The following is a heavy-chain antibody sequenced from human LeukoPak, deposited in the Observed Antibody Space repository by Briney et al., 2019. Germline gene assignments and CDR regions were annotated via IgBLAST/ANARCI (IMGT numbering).Heavy chain of an antibody. D-gene: IGHD1-26*01. J-gene: IGHJ4*02. CDR3: VTLVYSGSRYHFDT. CDR2: FLYSGAT. V-gene: IGHV4-59*01. Sequence: PSETLSLTCSASNGAFKNYYWTWIRQPPGQGLEWIGNFLYSGATTYRASLDSRLIISVDNSKKKVSLKLLSVTAADTAVYYCVTLVYSGSRYHFDTWGQGTLVTVSS. CDR1: NGAFKNYY.